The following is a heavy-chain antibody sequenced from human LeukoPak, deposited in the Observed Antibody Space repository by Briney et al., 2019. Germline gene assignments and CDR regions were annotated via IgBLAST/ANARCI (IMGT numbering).Heavy chain of an antibody. CDR1: GYSFTSYW. V-gene: IGHV5-51*01. CDR2: IYPGDSDT. D-gene: IGHD3-22*01. CDR3: ARQVSRDSSGYSRDY. J-gene: IGHJ4*02. Sequence: GESLKISCKGSGYSFTSYWIGWVRQMPGKGLEWMGIIYPGDSDTRYSPSFQGQVTISADKSTSTAYLQWSSLKASDTAMYYCARQVSRDSSGYSRDYWGQGTLVTVSS.